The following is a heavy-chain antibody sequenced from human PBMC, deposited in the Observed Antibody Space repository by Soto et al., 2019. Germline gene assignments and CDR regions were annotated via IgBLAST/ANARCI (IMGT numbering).Heavy chain of an antibody. J-gene: IGHJ3*02. CDR1: GYTFTSYG. D-gene: IGHD3-3*01. V-gene: IGHV1-18*01. CDR3: ARGRGFWSGYSTDDDAFDI. Sequence: QVQLVQSGAEVQKPGASVQVSCKASGYTFTSYGISWVRQAPGQGLEWMGWISAYNGNTNYAQKLQGRGTMTTDTSSSTAYMELRSLRSDDTAVYYCARGRGFWSGYSTDDDAFDIWGQGTLVTVSS. CDR2: ISAYNGNT.